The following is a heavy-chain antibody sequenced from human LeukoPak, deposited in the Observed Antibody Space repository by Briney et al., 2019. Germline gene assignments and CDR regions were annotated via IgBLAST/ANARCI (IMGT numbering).Heavy chain of an antibody. CDR1: GGSISNYY. Sequence: PSETLSLTCTVSGGSISNYYWSWIRQSPEKGLEWIGYIHDSGSTNYNPALKNRVTISLNTSKNKSSLQQRSGIAADTAVYYCARLAPAAGRYLQFFYSGQGTLVTVSS. CDR3: ARLAPAAGRYLQFFY. D-gene: IGHD5-24*01. J-gene: IGHJ4*02. CDR2: IHDSGST. V-gene: IGHV4-59*08.